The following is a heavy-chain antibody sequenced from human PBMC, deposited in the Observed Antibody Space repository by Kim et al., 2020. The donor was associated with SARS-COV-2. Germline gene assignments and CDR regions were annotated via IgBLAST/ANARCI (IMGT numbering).Heavy chain of an antibody. V-gene: IGHV3-33*06. J-gene: IGHJ4*02. D-gene: IGHD5-18*01. Sequence: GGSLRLSCAASGFTFSSYGMHWVRQAPGKGLEWVAVISYDGSNKYYADSVKGRFTISRDNSKNTLYLQMNSLRAEDTAVYYCAKAEGQLWHFDYWGQGTLVTVSS. CDR2: ISYDGSNK. CDR3: AKAEGQLWHFDY. CDR1: GFTFSSYG.